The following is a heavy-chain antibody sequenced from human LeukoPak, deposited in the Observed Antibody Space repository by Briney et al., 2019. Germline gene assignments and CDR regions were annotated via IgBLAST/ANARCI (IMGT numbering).Heavy chain of an antibody. CDR1: GGTFSSSA. Sequence: ASVKVSCKTSGGTFSSSAITWVRQAPGQGLEWMGIINPSGGSTSYAQKFQGRVTMTRDTSTSTVYMELSSLRSEDTAVYYCAREAHSSSRKVGDYWGQGTLVTVSS. CDR3: AREAHSSSRKVGDY. J-gene: IGHJ4*02. D-gene: IGHD6-13*01. CDR2: INPSGGST. V-gene: IGHV1-46*01.